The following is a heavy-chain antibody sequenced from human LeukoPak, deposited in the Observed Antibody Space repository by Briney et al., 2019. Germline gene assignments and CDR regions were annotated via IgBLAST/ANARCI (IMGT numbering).Heavy chain of an antibody. Sequence: GGSLRLSCAASEFSFSSYLMHWVRQAPGKGLEWVALISFDESKKYYADSVEGRFTVSRDNAKNTLFLQMNSLRVEDTALYYCVSGDYGNYWGQGTLVTVSS. CDR2: ISFDESKK. J-gene: IGHJ4*02. CDR1: EFSFSSYL. V-gene: IGHV3-30*03. D-gene: IGHD4-17*01. CDR3: VSGDYGNY.